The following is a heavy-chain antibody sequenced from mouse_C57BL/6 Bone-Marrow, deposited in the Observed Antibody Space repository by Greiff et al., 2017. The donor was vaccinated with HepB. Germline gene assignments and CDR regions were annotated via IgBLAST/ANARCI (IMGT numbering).Heavy chain of an antibody. CDR1: GYTFTSYW. V-gene: IGHV1-5*01. Sequence: SGPVLARPGASVKMSCKTSGYTFTSYWMHWVKQRPGQGLEWIGAIYPGNSDTSYNQKFKGKAKLTAVTSASTAYMELSSLTNEDSAVYYCTIHYGSSYVWFAYWGQGTLVTVSA. D-gene: IGHD1-1*01. CDR2: IYPGNSDT. CDR3: TIHYGSSYVWFAY. J-gene: IGHJ3*01.